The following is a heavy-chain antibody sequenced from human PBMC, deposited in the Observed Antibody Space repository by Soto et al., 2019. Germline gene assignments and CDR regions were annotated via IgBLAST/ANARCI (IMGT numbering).Heavy chain of an antibody. CDR3: ARDLRSTVVTPSYYGMDV. D-gene: IGHD2-21*02. CDR1: GGTFSSYA. CDR2: IIPIFGTA. Sequence: QVQLVQSGAEVKKPGSSVKVSCKASGGTFSSYAISWVRQAPGQGLEWMGGIIPIFGTANYAQKFQGRVTITADESTSTAYMELSSLRSEDTAVYYCARDLRSTVVTPSYYGMDVWGQGTTVTVSS. V-gene: IGHV1-69*12. J-gene: IGHJ6*02.